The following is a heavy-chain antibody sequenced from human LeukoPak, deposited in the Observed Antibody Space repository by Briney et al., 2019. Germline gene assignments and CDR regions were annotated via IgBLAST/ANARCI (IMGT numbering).Heavy chain of an antibody. CDR2: ISGSGGTT. Sequence: PGGSLRLSCAASGFTFSSYAMSWVRQTPGKGLEWVSVISGSGGTTHYAASVKGRFSISRENSKNTLYLATNSLRAEDTAVYYCARGWSGWYLFDNWGQGTLVTVSS. CDR3: ARGWSGWYLFDN. D-gene: IGHD6-19*01. V-gene: IGHV3-23*01. J-gene: IGHJ4*02. CDR1: GFTFSSYA.